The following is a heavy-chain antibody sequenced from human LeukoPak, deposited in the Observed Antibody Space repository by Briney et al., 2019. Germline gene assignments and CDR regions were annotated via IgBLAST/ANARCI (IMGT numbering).Heavy chain of an antibody. Sequence: PSETLSLTCTVSGGSISSGGYYWSWIRQHPGKGLEWIGYIYYSGSTYYNPSLKSRVTISVDTSKNQFSLKLSSVIAAETAVYYCAREAYYDSGYFDYWGQGTLVTVSS. CDR3: AREAYYDSGYFDY. CDR2: IYYSGST. J-gene: IGHJ4*02. CDR1: GGSISSGGYY. D-gene: IGHD3-22*01. V-gene: IGHV4-31*03.